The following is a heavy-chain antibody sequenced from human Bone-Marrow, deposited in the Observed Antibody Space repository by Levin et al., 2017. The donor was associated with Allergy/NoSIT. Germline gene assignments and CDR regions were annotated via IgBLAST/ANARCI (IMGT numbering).Heavy chain of an antibody. Sequence: SCAASGFTVSDYYMSGIRQAPGKGLEWVSYISSSGSTIYYADSVKGRFTIPRENAKNSLLLQMNSLRAEDTAVYCCPRDPRTIYYSYGMDVWGHGTTVTVSS. CDR2: ISSSGSTI. J-gene: IGHJ6*02. V-gene: IGHV3-11*01. CDR3: PRDPRTIYYSYGMDV. CDR1: GFTVSDYY. D-gene: IGHD2-2*01.